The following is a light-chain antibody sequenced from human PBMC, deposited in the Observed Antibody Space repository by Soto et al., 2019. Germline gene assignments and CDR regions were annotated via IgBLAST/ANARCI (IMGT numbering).Light chain of an antibody. CDR3: QQYNNWPLT. Sequence: EIVMTQSPATLSVSPGERATLSCRASQSVSSNLAWYQQKPGQAPRLLIYGASTRATGITARFSGSGSGTEFTLTISSLQSEDFAAYYCQQYNNWPLTFGQGTKLEIK. CDR1: QSVSSN. J-gene: IGKJ2*01. V-gene: IGKV3-15*01. CDR2: GAS.